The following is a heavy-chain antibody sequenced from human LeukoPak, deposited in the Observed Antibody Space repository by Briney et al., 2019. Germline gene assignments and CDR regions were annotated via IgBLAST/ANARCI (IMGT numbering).Heavy chain of an antibody. Sequence: SQTLSLTCVISGDSVSNNSATWNWIRQSPSRGLEWLGRTYYRSKWYTDYAVSVKSRITINPDTSKNQFSLQLDSVTPEDTAVYYCARGPTTKFHFWGQGTLVTVSS. V-gene: IGHV6-1*01. J-gene: IGHJ4*02. CDR1: GDSVSNNSAT. D-gene: IGHD5-12*01. CDR3: ARGPTTKFHF. CDR2: TYYRSKWYT.